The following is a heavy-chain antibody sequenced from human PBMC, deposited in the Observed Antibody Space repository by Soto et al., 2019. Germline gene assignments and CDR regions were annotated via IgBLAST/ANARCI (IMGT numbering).Heavy chain of an antibody. CDR3: AKEWNRFCSGGSCYTVDY. J-gene: IGHJ4*02. V-gene: IGHV3-30*18. D-gene: IGHD2-15*01. Sequence: QVQLVESGGGVVQPGRSLRLSCAASGFTFSSYGMHWVRQAPGKGLEWVAVISYDGSNKYYADSVKGRFTISRDNSKNTLYLQMNSLRAEDTAVYYCAKEWNRFCSGGSCYTVDYWGQGTLVTVSS. CDR1: GFTFSSYG. CDR2: ISYDGSNK.